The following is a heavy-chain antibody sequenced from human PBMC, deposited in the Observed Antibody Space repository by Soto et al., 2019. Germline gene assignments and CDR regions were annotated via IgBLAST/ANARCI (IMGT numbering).Heavy chain of an antibody. CDR2: IWYDGSNK. CDR3: ARERAVAGTGHHYGMDV. J-gene: IGHJ6*02. V-gene: IGHV3-33*01. D-gene: IGHD6-19*01. Sequence: QVQLVESGGGVVQPGRSLRLSCAASGFTFSSYGMHWVRQAPGKGLEWVAVIWYDGSNKYYADSVKGRFTISRDNSKNALELQMNSLRAADTAVYDCARERAVAGTGHHYGMDVWGQGTAVTVSS. CDR1: GFTFSSYG.